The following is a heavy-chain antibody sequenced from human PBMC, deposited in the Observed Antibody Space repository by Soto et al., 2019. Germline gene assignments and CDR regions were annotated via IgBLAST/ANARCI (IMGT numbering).Heavy chain of an antibody. CDR3: ERDIGSYAYGEGY. CDR1: GGSINSYW. J-gene: IGHJ4*02. V-gene: IGHV4-4*07. D-gene: IGHD3-10*01. CDR2: VYSSGTT. Sequence: KASETLSLTCSVSGGSINSYWWSWIRQPAGKGLEWIGRVYSSGTTDYNPSLNSRATLSVEASKNQLSLKLSSVTAADTAVYYCERDIGSYAYGEGYWGQGIQVTVSS.